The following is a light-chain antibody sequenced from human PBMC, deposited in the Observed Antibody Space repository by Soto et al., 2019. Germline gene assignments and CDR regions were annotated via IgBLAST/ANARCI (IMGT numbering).Light chain of an antibody. CDR1: TGAVTSGYY. J-gene: IGLJ2*01. V-gene: IGLV7-43*01. CDR3: LHYYGGYVV. Sequence: QAVVTQEPSLTVSPGGTVTLTCASSTGAVTSGYYPNWFQQKPGQAPRALIYSTSHKHSWTPARFSGSLRGGKAALTLSGLHAEEDDYYYCLHYYGGYVVFGGGTKLTVL. CDR2: STS.